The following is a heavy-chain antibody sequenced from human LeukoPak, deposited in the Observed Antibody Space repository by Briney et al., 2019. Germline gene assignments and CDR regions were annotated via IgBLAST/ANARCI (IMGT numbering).Heavy chain of an antibody. V-gene: IGHV1-18*01. CDR1: GYTFTSYG. CDR2: ISAYNGNT. Sequence: ASVKVSCKASGYTFTSYGISWVRQAPGQGLEWMGWISAYNGNTNYAQKLQGRVTMTTDTSTSTAYMELRSLRSDDTAVYYCARSRETRWLQLGTRYYFDYWGQGTLVTVSS. J-gene: IGHJ4*02. CDR3: ARSRETRWLQLGTRYYFDY. D-gene: IGHD5-24*01.